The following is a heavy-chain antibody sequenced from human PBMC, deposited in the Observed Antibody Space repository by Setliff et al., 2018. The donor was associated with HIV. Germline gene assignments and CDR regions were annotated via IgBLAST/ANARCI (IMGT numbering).Heavy chain of an antibody. CDR1: GGPISSSNCY. V-gene: IGHV4-39*01. CDR2: IYYSGST. Sequence: SETLSXXXTVSGGPISSSNCYWGWIRQPPGKGLEWIGSIYYSGSTLYNPSLKSRVTISVDTSKNQFSLKLNSVTAADTAVYYCARQDSGSSGYYYPLPXHHXXXGTLVTVSS. J-gene: IGHJ1*01. CDR3: ARQDSGSSGYYYPLPXHH. D-gene: IGHD3-22*01.